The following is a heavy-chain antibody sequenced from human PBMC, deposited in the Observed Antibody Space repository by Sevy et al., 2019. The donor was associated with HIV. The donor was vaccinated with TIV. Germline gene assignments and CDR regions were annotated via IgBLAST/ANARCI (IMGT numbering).Heavy chain of an antibody. V-gene: IGHV3-23*01. J-gene: IGHJ4*02. CDR2: ISGSGGSGDKT. CDR3: ARKYDSSGYFDY. Sequence: GGSLRLSCAASGFTFSNYAMNWVRQAPGKGLEWVSGISGSGGSGDKTNYADSVKGRFIISRDDSKNSLYLQLNSLRAEDTAIYYCARKYDSSGYFDYWVQGTLVTVSS. CDR1: GFTFSNYA. D-gene: IGHD3-22*01.